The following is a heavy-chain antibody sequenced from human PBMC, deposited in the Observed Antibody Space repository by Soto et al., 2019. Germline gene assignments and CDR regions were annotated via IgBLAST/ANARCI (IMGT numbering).Heavy chain of an antibody. J-gene: IGHJ3*02. CDR1: GGSFSGYY. D-gene: IGHD3-22*01. CDR2: INHSGST. CDR3: ASYLNAFEISSRYYDSSGYQHVWVAFDI. Sequence: SETLSLTCAVYGGSFSGYYWSWIRQPPGKGLEWIGEINHSGSTNYNPSLKSRVTISVDTSKNQFSLKLSSVTAADTAVYYCASYLNAFEISSRYYDSSGYQHVWVAFDIWGQGTMVTVSS. V-gene: IGHV4-34*01.